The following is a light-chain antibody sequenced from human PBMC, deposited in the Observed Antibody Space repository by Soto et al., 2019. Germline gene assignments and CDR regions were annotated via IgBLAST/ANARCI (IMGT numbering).Light chain of an antibody. V-gene: IGKV1-39*01. J-gene: IGKJ1*01. CDR2: AAS. Sequence: DIQMTPSPSSLSESAGDRVTITCRASQGISTYLNWYQQKPGKAPKLLIYAASSLQSGVPSRFSGSGSETDFTRTIRSLQPEDFATYSWQQSYRTTWTVGQGTKVEIQ. CDR3: QQSYRTTWT. CDR1: QGISTY.